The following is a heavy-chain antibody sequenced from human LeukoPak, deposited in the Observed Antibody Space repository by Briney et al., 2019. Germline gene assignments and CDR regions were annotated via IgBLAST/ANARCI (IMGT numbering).Heavy chain of an antibody. J-gene: IGHJ4*02. V-gene: IGHV3-23*01. Sequence: GGSLRLSCAASGFTFSSCAMSWVRQAPGKGLEWVSAISTSGGRTFYADSVKGRFTISRDNSKNTLYLQVDSLKAEDTAIYYCAKDPTDFDSSGQTYFDYWGQGTLVTVSS. D-gene: IGHD3-22*01. CDR1: GFTFSSCA. CDR2: ISTSGGRT. CDR3: AKDPTDFDSSGQTYFDY.